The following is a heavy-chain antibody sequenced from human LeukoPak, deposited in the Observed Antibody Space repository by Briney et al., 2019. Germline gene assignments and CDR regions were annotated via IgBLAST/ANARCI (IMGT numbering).Heavy chain of an antibody. J-gene: IGHJ4*02. D-gene: IGHD1-26*01. CDR3: ARHVVGATTEIDY. V-gene: IGHV5-51*01. Sequence: GESLQISCQGSGYSFTSYWIGWVRQVPGKGLERMGIIYPGDSDTRYSPSFQGQVTISADKSISTAYLQWSSLKASDTAMYYCARHVVGATTEIDYWGQGTLVTVSS. CDR1: GYSFTSYW. CDR2: IYPGDSDT.